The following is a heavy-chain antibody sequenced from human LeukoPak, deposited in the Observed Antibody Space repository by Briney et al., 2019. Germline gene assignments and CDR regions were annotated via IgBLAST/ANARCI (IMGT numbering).Heavy chain of an antibody. V-gene: IGHV3-48*04. J-gene: IGHJ5*02. Sequence: GGSLRLSCAASGFSFSSYWMNWVRQAPGKGLEWVSYISSSGSTIYYADSVKGRFTISSDNAKNSLYLQMNSLRAEDTAVYYCARDRVGADFYNWFDPWGQGTLVTVSS. CDR2: ISSSGSTI. CDR1: GFSFSSYW. D-gene: IGHD1-26*01. CDR3: ARDRVGADFYNWFDP.